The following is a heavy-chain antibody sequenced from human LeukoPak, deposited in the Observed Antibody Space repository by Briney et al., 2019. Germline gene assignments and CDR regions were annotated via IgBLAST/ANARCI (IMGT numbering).Heavy chain of an antibody. CDR2: ISYDGSNK. CDR3: TGESRGVVAAGTQRWFDP. V-gene: IGHV3-30-3*01. CDR1: GFTFSSYA. Sequence: GGSLRLSCAASGFTFSSYAMHWVRQAPGKGLEWVAVISYDGSNKYYADSVKGRFTISRDNSKNTLYLQMNSLRAEDTAVYYCTGESRGVVAAGTQRWFDPLGQGTLVTVSS. J-gene: IGHJ5*02. D-gene: IGHD2-15*01.